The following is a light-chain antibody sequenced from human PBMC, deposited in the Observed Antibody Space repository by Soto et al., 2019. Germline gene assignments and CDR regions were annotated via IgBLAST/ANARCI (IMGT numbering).Light chain of an antibody. CDR2: GAS. Sequence: EIVLTQSPDTVSLSPGESATLSYRASQSITSSYLAWYQQKPGQTPRLLIYGASSRATGIPDRFSGSGSGTDFTLTISRLEPEDFAVFYCQQYGSSPWTFGQGTKVEIK. J-gene: IGKJ1*01. V-gene: IGKV3-20*01. CDR1: QSITSSY. CDR3: QQYGSSPWT.